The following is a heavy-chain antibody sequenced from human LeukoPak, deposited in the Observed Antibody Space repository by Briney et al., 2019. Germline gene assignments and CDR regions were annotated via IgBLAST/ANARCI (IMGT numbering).Heavy chain of an antibody. CDR1: GFTFSSYS. J-gene: IGHJ3*02. CDR3: ARAHGTTGTTGAFDI. CDR2: ISSSSSYI. Sequence: GGSLRLSCAASGFTFSSYSMNWVHQAPGKGLEWVSSISSSSSYIYYADSVKGRFTISRDNAKNSLYLQMNSLRAEDTAVYYCARAHGTTGTTGAFDIWGQGTMVTVSS. D-gene: IGHD1-1*01. V-gene: IGHV3-21*01.